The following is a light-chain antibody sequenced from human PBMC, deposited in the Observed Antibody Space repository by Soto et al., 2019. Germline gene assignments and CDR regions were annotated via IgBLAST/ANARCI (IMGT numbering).Light chain of an antibody. V-gene: IGLV1-44*01. Sequence: QSVLTQAPSASGTPGQRVTISCSGSSSNIGSNTVSWYQQVPGTAPKLLIYSNDQRPSGVPDRFSGSKSCTSASLAIGGLQSEDEADYYCAAWDDSLNGWVFGGGTKLTVL. CDR1: SSNIGSNT. J-gene: IGLJ3*02. CDR2: SND. CDR3: AAWDDSLNGWV.